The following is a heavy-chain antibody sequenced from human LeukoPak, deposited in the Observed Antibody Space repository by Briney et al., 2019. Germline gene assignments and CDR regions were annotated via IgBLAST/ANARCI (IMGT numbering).Heavy chain of an antibody. D-gene: IGHD3-10*01. Sequence: GGSLRLSCTVSGFTLSSYEMTWFRQAPGKGLEWVSYISSSGSTTFYADSVKGRFTISRDNAKNSLYLQMNSLRAEDTAIYYCARDQYGSGDGYYMDVWGKGTTVTISS. CDR2: ISSSGSTT. V-gene: IGHV3-48*03. CDR3: ARDQYGSGDGYYMDV. CDR1: GFTLSSYE. J-gene: IGHJ6*03.